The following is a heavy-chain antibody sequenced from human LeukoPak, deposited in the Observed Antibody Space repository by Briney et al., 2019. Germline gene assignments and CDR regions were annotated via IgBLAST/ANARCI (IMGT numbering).Heavy chain of an antibody. CDR1: GFTFSNYD. V-gene: IGHV3-13*04. J-gene: IGHJ4*02. D-gene: IGHD3-9*01. Sequence: GGSLRLSCAASGFTFSNYDMHWVREVTGEGLEWVSAIGHGGDTYYAGSVKGRFTISRENAKSSLYLQMNSLRAGDTAVYYCARGNILTGYSDWGQGTLVTVSS. CDR2: IGHGGDT. CDR3: ARGNILTGYSD.